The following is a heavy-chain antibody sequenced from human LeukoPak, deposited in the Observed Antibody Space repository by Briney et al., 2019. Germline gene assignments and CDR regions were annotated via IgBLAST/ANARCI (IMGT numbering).Heavy chain of an antibody. Sequence: SSETLSLTCAVYGGSFSGYYWSWIRQPPGKGLEWIGEINQSGSTNYNPSLKSRVTISVDTSKNQFSLKLSSVTAADTAVYYCARGVVAAIDWGQGTLVTVSS. CDR3: ARGVVAAID. CDR2: INQSGST. J-gene: IGHJ4*02. D-gene: IGHD1-26*01. CDR1: GGSFSGYY. V-gene: IGHV4-34*01.